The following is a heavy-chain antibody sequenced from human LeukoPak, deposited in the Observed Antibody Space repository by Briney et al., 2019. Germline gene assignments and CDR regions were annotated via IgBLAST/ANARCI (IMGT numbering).Heavy chain of an antibody. J-gene: IGHJ4*02. CDR1: GFTFSIYA. CDR2: ISGSGGST. V-gene: IGHV3-23*01. CDR3: AKAGPLFSGYYFYYFDY. Sequence: GGSLRLSCAASGFTFSIYAMSWVRQAPGKGLEWVSAISGSGGSTYYADSVKGRFTISRDNSKNTLYLQMNSLRAEDTAVYYCAKAGPLFSGYYFYYFDYWGQGTLVTVSS. D-gene: IGHD3-22*01.